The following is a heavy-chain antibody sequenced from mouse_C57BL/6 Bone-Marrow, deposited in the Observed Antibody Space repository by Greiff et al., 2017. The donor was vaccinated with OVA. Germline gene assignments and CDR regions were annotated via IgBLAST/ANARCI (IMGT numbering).Heavy chain of an antibody. CDR2: IRNKPNGSTT. J-gene: IGHJ2*01. V-gene: IGHV7-3*01. CDR3: ARYKGRVAVDYFDY. D-gene: IGHD1-1*01. CDR1: GFTFTNYY. Sequence: EVKLVESGGGLVQPGDSLSLSCAASGFTFTNYYMSRVRQPPGKALEWLAFIRNKPNGSTTEYSASVKGRFTISRDNSQSILYLQMNALRAEDRATYYCARYKGRVAVDYFDYWGQGTALTVSA.